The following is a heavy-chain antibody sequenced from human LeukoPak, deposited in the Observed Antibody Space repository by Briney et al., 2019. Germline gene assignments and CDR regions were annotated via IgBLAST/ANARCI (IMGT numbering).Heavy chain of an antibody. Sequence: PGGSLRLSCAASGFTFSSYGMHWVRQAPGKGLEWVAVIWYDGSNKYYADSVKGRFTISRDNSKNTLYLQMNSLRAEDTAVYYCARETELSPGAFDIWGQGTMVTVSS. CDR1: GFTFSSYG. CDR3: ARETELSPGAFDI. CDR2: IWYDGSNK. J-gene: IGHJ3*02. D-gene: IGHD2/OR15-2a*01. V-gene: IGHV3-33*01.